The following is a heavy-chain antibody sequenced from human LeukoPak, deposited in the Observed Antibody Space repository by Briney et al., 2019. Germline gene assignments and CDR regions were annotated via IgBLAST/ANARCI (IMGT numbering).Heavy chain of an antibody. D-gene: IGHD3-22*01. CDR1: GGSISTYY. J-gene: IGHJ4*01. Sequence: ETLSLTCTVSGGSISTYYWSWIGQPPGMGLEWIGYIYHSGNTDHNPSLKSRVIISIDTSRNQFSLKLNSVTAADTAVYYCASLTLADTSRYGEFDYWGQGTLVSVSS. CDR2: IYHSGNT. CDR3: ASLTLADTSRYGEFDY. V-gene: IGHV4-59*12.